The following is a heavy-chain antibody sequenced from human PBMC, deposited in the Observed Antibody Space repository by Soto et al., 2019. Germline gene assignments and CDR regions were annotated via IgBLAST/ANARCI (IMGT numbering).Heavy chain of an antibody. Sequence: SVKVCSKSSGGPFSSYATSLVRQAPGQGLEWMGGIIPIFGTANYAQKFQGRVTITADESTSTAYMELSSLRSEDTAVYYCARDRSEQWLVRPSNYGMDVWGHGTPVTVSS. CDR1: GGPFSSYA. J-gene: IGHJ6*01. V-gene: IGHV1-69*13. CDR2: IIPIFGTA. D-gene: IGHD6-19*01. CDR3: ARDRSEQWLVRPSNYGMDV.